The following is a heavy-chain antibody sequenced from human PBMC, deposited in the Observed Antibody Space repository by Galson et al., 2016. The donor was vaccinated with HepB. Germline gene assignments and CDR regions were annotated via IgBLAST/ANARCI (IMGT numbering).Heavy chain of an antibody. Sequence: SLRLSCAASGFTFSNYGMTWVRQAPGKGLEVVSSISRCCDSADYADSVKGRFTISGDNSKNTLSLQMNSLTADDTAIYYCVQGSTAPAVWGKGTTVTVSS. CDR1: GFTFSNYG. J-gene: IGHJ6*04. CDR2: ISRCCDSA. V-gene: IGHV3-23*01. CDR3: VQGSTAPAV. D-gene: IGHD1-26*01.